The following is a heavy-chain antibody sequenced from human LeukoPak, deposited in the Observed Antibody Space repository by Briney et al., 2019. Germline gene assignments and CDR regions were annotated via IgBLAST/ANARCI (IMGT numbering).Heavy chain of an antibody. CDR1: GLSFRSYA. D-gene: IGHD1-26*01. V-gene: IGHV3-23*01. CDR2: ISATGAGT. Sequence: SGGSLRLSCVVSGLSFRSYAMTWVRQAPGKWLEWVSSISATGAGTYYSDSVRGRFTISGDNSKSTLFLQMNSLRAEDTAVYYCAKLNPATSVSYSDNWGQGTLVTVSA. J-gene: IGHJ4*02. CDR3: AKLNPATSVSYSDN.